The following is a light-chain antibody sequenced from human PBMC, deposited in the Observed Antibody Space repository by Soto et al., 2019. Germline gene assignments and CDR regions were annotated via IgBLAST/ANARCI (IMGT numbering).Light chain of an antibody. CDR1: RDIRNY. CDR2: GAS. V-gene: IGKV3-20*01. J-gene: IGKJ4*01. Sequence: EIVLTQSPATLSLSPWERATLSCRASRDIRNYLAWYQQKPGQAPRLLLYGASSRATGIPDRFSGSGSGTDFTLTISRLEPEDFAVYYCQQYGSSLGVTFGGGTKVDIK. CDR3: QQYGSSLGVT.